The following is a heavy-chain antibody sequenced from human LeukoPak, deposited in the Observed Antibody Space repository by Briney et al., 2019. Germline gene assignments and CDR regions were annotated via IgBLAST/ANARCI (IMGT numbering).Heavy chain of an antibody. CDR2: INPSGGVT. Sequence: ASVKVSCKASGYTFTSYYIHWVRQAPGQGLEWMGIINPSGGVTSYAQKFQGRVTMTRDMSTSTVYMELSSLRSEDTAVYYCARVFTMVRGTLDYWGQGTLVTVSS. CDR3: ARVFTMVRGTLDY. D-gene: IGHD3-10*01. J-gene: IGHJ4*02. CDR1: GYTFTSYY. V-gene: IGHV1-46*01.